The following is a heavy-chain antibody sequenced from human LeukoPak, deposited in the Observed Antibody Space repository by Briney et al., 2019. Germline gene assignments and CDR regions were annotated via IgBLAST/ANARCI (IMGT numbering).Heavy chain of an antibody. CDR3: AELGITMIGSV. Sequence: PGGSLRLSCAASGFTFSSYEMNCVRQAPGKGLEWVSYISSSGSTIYYADSVKGRFTISRDNAKNSLYLQMNSLRAEDTAVYYCAELGITMIGSVWGKGTTVTISS. CDR1: GFTFSSYE. CDR2: ISSSGSTI. J-gene: IGHJ6*04. D-gene: IGHD3-10*02. V-gene: IGHV3-48*03.